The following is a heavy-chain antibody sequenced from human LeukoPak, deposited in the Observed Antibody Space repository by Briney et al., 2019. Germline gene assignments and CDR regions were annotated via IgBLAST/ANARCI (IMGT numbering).Heavy chain of an antibody. CDR2: IHPGDSDT. CDR3: ARGYNYGSVTFDY. J-gene: IGHJ4*02. D-gene: IGHD5-18*01. Sequence: GESLKISCKGSGYSFTSYWIGWVRQMPGKGLEWMGIIHPGDSDTTTSPSFQGQVTISADKSISTAYLQWSSLKASDTAMYYCARGYNYGSVTFDYWGQGTLVTVSS. CDR1: GYSFTSYW. V-gene: IGHV5-51*01.